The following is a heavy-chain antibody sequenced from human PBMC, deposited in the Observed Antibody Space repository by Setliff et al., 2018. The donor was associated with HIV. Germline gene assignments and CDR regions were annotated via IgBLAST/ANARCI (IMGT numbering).Heavy chain of an antibody. D-gene: IGHD4-17*01. CDR3: ARSHPVNTWPQGV. CDR2: VNPNSGGS. V-gene: IGHV1-2*02. Sequence: ASVKVSCKASGYTFTDYYIHWVRQAPGQGLEWMGWVNPNSGGSKYAQKFQGRVTMTSDTSISTAYMELSRLSPDDTAVYYCARSHPVNTWPQGVWGQGTLVTVSS. J-gene: IGHJ4*02. CDR1: GYTFTDYY.